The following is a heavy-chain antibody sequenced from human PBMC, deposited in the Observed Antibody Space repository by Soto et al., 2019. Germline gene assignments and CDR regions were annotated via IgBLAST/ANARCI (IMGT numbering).Heavy chain of an antibody. Sequence: TSETLSLTCTVSGGSISSYYWSWIRQPPGKGLEWIGYIYFSGSTYYNPSLKSRPTISVDTSKNQYSLRLTSVTAADTAVYYCARESFTKIRGVIYYYFESWGQGTPVTVSS. V-gene: IGHV4-59*06. J-gene: IGHJ4*02. CDR2: IYFSGST. D-gene: IGHD3-10*01. CDR1: GGSISSYY. CDR3: ARESFTKIRGVIYYYFES.